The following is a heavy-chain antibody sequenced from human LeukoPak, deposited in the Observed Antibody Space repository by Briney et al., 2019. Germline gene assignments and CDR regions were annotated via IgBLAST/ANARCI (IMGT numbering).Heavy chain of an antibody. J-gene: IGHJ4*02. CDR3: AKVRAARGEPSLVAYDY. CDR2: ISGSGGST. Sequence: GGSLRLSCAASGFTFSSYAMSWVRQAPGKGLEWVSAISGSGGSTYYADSVKGRFTISRDNSKNTLYLQMNSLRAEDTAVYYCAKVRAARGEPSLVAYDYWGQGTLVTVSS. D-gene: IGHD6-6*01. V-gene: IGHV3-23*01. CDR1: GFTFSSYA.